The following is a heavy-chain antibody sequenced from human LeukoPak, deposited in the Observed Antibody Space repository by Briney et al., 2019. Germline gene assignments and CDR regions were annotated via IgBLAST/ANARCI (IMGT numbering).Heavy chain of an antibody. V-gene: IGHV7-4-1*02. CDR1: GYPFTRFA. J-gene: IGHJ4*02. CDR2: INTNTGNP. D-gene: IGHD3-22*01. CDR3: ARDLGSSGYV. Sequence: ASVNVSSKASGYPFTRFAMSWVRQAPGRWLEWMGWINTNTGNPTYAQGFTGRFVFSLDTSVSTAYLQISSLKAEDTAVYFCARDLGSSGYVWGQGTLVTVSS.